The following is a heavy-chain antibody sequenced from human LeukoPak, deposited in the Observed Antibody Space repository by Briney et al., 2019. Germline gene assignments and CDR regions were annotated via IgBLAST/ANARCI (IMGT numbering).Heavy chain of an antibody. CDR2: IYYSGST. J-gene: IGHJ4*02. CDR3: ARGGDWAYYFDY. V-gene: IGHV4-59*01. CDR1: GGSISSYY. Sequence: PSETLSLTCTVSGGSISSYYWSWIRQPPGKGLEWIGYIYYSGSTNYNPSLKSRVTISVDTSKNQFSPKLSSVTAADTAVYYCARGGDWAYYFDYWGQGTLVTVSS. D-gene: IGHD2-21*02.